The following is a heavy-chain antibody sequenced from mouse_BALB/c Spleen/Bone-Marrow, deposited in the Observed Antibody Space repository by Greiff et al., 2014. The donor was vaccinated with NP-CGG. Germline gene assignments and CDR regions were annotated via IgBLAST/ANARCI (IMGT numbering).Heavy chain of an antibody. CDR2: IDPANGNT. V-gene: IGHV14-3*02. CDR1: GFNIKDTY. CDR3: ARYYYGSSYFDY. Sequence: EVQRVESGAELVKPGASVKLSCTASGFNIKDTYMHRVKQRPEQGLEWIGRIDPANGNTKYDPKFQGKATITADTSSNTAYLQLSRLTSEDTAVYYCARYYYGSSYFDYWGQGTTLTVSS. D-gene: IGHD1-1*01. J-gene: IGHJ2*01.